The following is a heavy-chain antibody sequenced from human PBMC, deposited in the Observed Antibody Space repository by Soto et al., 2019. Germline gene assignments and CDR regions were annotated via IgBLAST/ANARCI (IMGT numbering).Heavy chain of an antibody. CDR3: ARDLSRNFNAAPDAFDI. D-gene: IGHD6-6*01. V-gene: IGHV3-33*01. CDR2: IWYDGSNK. J-gene: IGHJ3*02. Sequence: RGSLRLSCAASGLTFSSYGMHWVRQAPGKGLEWVAVIWYDGSNKYYADSVKGRFTISRDNSKNTLYLQMNSLRAEDTAVYYCARDLSRNFNAAPDAFDIWGKGTMFTVS. CDR1: GLTFSSYG.